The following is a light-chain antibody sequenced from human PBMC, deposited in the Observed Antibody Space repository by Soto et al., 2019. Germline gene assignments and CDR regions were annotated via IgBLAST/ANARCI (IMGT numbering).Light chain of an antibody. Sequence: QSVLTQPPSASGSPGQSVTISCTGTSSDIGYYNYVSWYQQYPGKAPKLLIYEVSKRPSGVPDRFSGSKSGNTASLTVSGLQAADEADYYCTSYAGTDVHYVFG. CDR3: TSYAGTDVHYV. CDR1: SSDIGYYNY. CDR2: EVS. V-gene: IGLV2-8*01. J-gene: IGLJ1*01.